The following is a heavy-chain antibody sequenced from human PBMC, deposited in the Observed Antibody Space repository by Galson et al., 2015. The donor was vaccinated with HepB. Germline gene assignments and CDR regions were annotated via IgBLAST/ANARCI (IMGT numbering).Heavy chain of an antibody. D-gene: IGHD6-13*01. CDR3: ARTRGAAAGIFDY. J-gene: IGHJ4*02. CDR2: INSDGSYT. Sequence: SLRLSCAASGFTFSWYWMHWVRQVPGKGPVWVARINSDGSYTTYADSVKGRFTISRDDAKNTLYLQMNSPRAEDTALYYCARTRGAAAGIFDYWGQGTLVTVSS. CDR1: GFTFSWYW. V-gene: IGHV3-74*01.